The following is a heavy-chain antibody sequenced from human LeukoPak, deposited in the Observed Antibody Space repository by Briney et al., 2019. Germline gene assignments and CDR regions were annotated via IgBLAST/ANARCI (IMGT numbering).Heavy chain of an antibody. J-gene: IGHJ6*02. D-gene: IGHD6-13*01. V-gene: IGHV3-43D*03. CDR2: ISWDGGST. Sequence: GGSLRLSCAASGFTFDDYAMHWVRQAPGKGLEWVSLISWDGGSTYYADSVKGRFTISRDNSKNSLYLQMNSLRAEDTALYYCAKARIAAARYYYGMDVWGQGTTVTVSS. CDR3: AKARIAAARYYYGMDV. CDR1: GFTFDDYA.